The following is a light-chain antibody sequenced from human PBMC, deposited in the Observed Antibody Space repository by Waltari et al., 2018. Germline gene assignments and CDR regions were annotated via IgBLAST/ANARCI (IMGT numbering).Light chain of an antibody. CDR3: YSTDSTGNHVV. J-gene: IGLJ2*01. V-gene: IGLV3-10*01. CDR1: ALPKKY. CDR2: DDN. Sequence: SYELTQPPSVSVSPGQTARITCSGDALPKKYAFWYQQKSGQAPVLIIYDDNKRPSGIPERFAGSSSGKMATLTISGVQVEDEADYYCYSTDSTGNHVVFGGGTKLTVL.